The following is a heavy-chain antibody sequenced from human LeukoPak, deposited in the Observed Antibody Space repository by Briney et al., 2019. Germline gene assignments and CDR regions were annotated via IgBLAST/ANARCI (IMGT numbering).Heavy chain of an antibody. V-gene: IGHV1-69*04. Sequence: SVKVSCKASGGTFSSYTISWVRQAPGQGLEWMGRIIPILGIANYAQKFQGRVTITADKSTSTAYMELSSLRSEDTAVYYCARDYYYDSSGYYSVSWGQGTLVTVSS. CDR1: GGTFSSYT. CDR3: ARDYYYDSSGYYSVS. J-gene: IGHJ5*02. CDR2: IIPILGIA. D-gene: IGHD3-22*01.